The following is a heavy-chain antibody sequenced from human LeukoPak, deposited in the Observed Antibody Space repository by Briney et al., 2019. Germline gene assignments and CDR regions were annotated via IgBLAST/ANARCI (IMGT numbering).Heavy chain of an antibody. CDR1: GFTFSSYR. D-gene: IGHD5-24*01. CDR3: ASHRASRDRRSGLDY. CDR2: IKQDGSEK. V-gene: IGHV3-7*01. Sequence: GGSLRLSCAASGFTFSSYRMSWVRQAPGKGLEWVANIKQDGSEKYYVDSVKGRFTISRDNAKNSLYLQMNSLRPEDTAVYYCASHRASRDRRSGLDYWGQGTLVTVSS. J-gene: IGHJ4*02.